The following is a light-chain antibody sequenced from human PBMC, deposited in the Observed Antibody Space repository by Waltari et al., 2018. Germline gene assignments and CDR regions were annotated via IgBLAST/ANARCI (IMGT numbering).Light chain of an antibody. CDR2: QAS. CDR3: QHYNSYPYT. Sequence: DIQMTQSPSTLSASVGDRVSITCRASQNINNWLAWYQHKPGQAPRLLMYQASTLHTGVPSRFSGSGSGTEFTLTISTLQPDDFATYYCQHYNSYPYTFGQGTKVEIK. V-gene: IGKV1-5*03. J-gene: IGKJ2*01. CDR1: QNINNW.